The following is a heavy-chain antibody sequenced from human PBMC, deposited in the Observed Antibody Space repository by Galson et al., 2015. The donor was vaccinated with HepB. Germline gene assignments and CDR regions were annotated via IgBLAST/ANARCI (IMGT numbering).Heavy chain of an antibody. CDR3: ASHDYGGNILFDY. V-gene: IGHV1-69*13. CDR2: IIPIFGTP. D-gene: IGHD4-23*01. CDR1: GDTFSSYV. Sequence: SVKVSCKASGDTFSSYVITWVRQAPGQGLEWMGGIIPIFGTPNYAQKFQGRVTIIADDSTSTAYMELTSLRSEDTAVYYCASHDYGGNILFDYWGQGTLVSVSS. J-gene: IGHJ4*02.